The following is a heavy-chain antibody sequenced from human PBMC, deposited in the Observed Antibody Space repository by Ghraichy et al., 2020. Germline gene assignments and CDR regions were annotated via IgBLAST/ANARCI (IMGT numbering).Heavy chain of an antibody. CDR2: IYYSGST. J-gene: IGHJ3*02. D-gene: IGHD3-22*01. V-gene: IGHV4-30-4*01. Sequence: SETLSLTCTVSGGSISSGDYYWSWIRQPPGKGLEWIGYIYYSGSTYYNPSLKSRVTISVDTSKNQFSLKLSSVTAADTAVYYCASINYSSGYYYAFDICGQGTMVTVSS. CDR1: GGSISSGDYY. CDR3: ASINYSSGYYYAFDI.